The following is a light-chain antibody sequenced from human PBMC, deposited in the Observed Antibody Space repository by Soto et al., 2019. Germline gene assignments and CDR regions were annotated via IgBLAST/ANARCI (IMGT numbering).Light chain of an antibody. CDR3: QQYYSFPFS. CDR2: KAS. V-gene: IGKV1-5*03. CDR1: QSIFSW. Sequence: IQMTQSPSTLSASVGDRVSITCRASQSIFSWLAWYQHKPGKAPKLLIYKASSLESGVPSRYSGSGSGTEFALTISGLQTDDLATYYCQQYYSFPFSFGQGTKLEIK. J-gene: IGKJ2*03.